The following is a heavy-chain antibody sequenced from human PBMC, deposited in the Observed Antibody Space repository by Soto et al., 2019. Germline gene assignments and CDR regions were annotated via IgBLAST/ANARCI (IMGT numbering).Heavy chain of an antibody. V-gene: IGHV3-48*01. J-gene: IGHJ6*03. D-gene: IGHD4-17*01. CDR3: ARDSGLIGVRDSSWYYDDDYGDGSYMDV. CDR2: ISSSSSTI. CDR1: GFTFSSYS. Sequence: GGSLRLSCAASGFTFSSYSMNWVRQAPGKGLEWVSYISSSSSTIYYADSVKGRFTISRDNAKNSLYLQMNSLRAEDTAGYYCARDSGLIGVRDSSWYYDDDYGDGSYMDVWGKGTTVTVSS.